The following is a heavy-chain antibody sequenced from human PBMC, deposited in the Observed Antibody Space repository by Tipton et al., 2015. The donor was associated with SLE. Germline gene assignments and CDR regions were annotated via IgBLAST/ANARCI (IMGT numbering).Heavy chain of an antibody. D-gene: IGHD7-27*01. V-gene: IGHV4-59*01. CDR1: GGSISSYY. Sequence: TLSLTCAVYGGSISSYYWSWIRQPPGKGLEWIGYIYYSGSTNYNPSLKSRVTISVDTSKNQFSLKLSSVTAADTAVYYCARVGLTGDDYWGQGTLVTVSS. CDR2: IYYSGST. CDR3: ARVGLTGDDY. J-gene: IGHJ4*02.